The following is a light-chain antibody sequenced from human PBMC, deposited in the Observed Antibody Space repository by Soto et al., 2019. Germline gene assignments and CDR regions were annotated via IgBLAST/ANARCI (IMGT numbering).Light chain of an antibody. Sequence: EIVLTQSPGTLSLSPGERATLSCRASQSVSSSYLGWYQQKPGQAPRLLIYGASTRATGIPDRFSGRGSGTDFTLTISRLEPEDFAVYYCQQYGSSPVTFGQGTKVEIK. J-gene: IGKJ1*01. CDR3: QQYGSSPVT. V-gene: IGKV3-20*01. CDR2: GAS. CDR1: QSVSSSY.